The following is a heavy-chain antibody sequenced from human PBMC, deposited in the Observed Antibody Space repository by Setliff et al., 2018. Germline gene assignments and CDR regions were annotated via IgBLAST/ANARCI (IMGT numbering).Heavy chain of an antibody. Sequence: PGGSLRLSCAASGFTFNRFAMSWVRQTPGKGLEWVSAINHSGGSTYYADPVKGRFTISRDNSKNTLYLQMNSLRAEDTAVYYCAKDDAGYCSGGSCYAPFDYWGQGTLVT. D-gene: IGHD2-15*01. V-gene: IGHV3-23*01. CDR3: AKDDAGYCSGGSCYAPFDY. CDR2: INHSGGST. J-gene: IGHJ4*02. CDR1: GFTFNRFA.